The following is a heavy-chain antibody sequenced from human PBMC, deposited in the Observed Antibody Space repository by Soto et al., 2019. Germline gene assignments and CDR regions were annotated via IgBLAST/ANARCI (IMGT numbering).Heavy chain of an antibody. D-gene: IGHD6-19*01. CDR3: LRGEYKSGWYWVY. J-gene: IGHJ4*02. Sequence: QVQLVQSGAEVKKPGASVKVSCKASGYTFTNYYMHWVRQAPGQGLEWMGLINPSGGSTTYAQKFQGRVTMTRDTSTSTVYMELSGLRSEDTAVYYCLRGEYKSGWYWVYWGQGTLVTVSS. CDR2: INPSGGST. CDR1: GYTFTNYY. V-gene: IGHV1-46*01.